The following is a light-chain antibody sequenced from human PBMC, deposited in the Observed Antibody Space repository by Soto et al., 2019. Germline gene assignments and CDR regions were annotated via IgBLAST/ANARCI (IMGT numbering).Light chain of an antibody. CDR2: EVN. CDR3: PSYAGCNTG. Sequence: QSALTQPPSASGSPGQSVTISCTGTSSDVGGYNYVSWYQQHQGKVPKLMVYEVNKRPSGVLDRFSGSKSGNTASLTVSGLQTEAEAEYDCPSYAGCNTGFGTGTKRTVL. CDR1: SSDVGGYNY. V-gene: IGLV2-8*01. J-gene: IGLJ1*01.